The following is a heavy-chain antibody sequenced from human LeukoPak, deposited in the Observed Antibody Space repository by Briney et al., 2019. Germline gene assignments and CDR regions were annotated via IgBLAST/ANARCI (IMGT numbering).Heavy chain of an antibody. J-gene: IGHJ4*02. Sequence: GGSLRLSCAASGFTFSSYSMSWVRQAPGKGLEWVSSISSSSSYIYYADSVKGRFTISRDNAKNSLYLQMNSLRAEDTAVYYCARDRDVVTHDYWGQGTLVTVSS. CDR3: ARDRDVVTHDY. CDR2: ISSSSSYI. D-gene: IGHD3-22*01. CDR1: GFTFSSYS. V-gene: IGHV3-21*01.